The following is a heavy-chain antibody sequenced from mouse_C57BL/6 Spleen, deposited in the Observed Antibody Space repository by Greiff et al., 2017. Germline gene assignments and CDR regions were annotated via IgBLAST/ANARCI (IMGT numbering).Heavy chain of an antibody. D-gene: IGHD1-1*01. Sequence: VHVKQSGPELVKPGASVKLSCKASGYSFTDYNMNWVKQSNGQSLEWIGVINPNYGTTSYNQKSKGKATVTVDQSSSSAYMQLNSLTSEDSAVYYCSRDYGSSLDYWGQVTTLTVSS. J-gene: IGHJ2*01. V-gene: IGHV1-39*01. CDR1: GYSFTDYN. CDR3: SRDYGSSLDY. CDR2: INPNYGTT.